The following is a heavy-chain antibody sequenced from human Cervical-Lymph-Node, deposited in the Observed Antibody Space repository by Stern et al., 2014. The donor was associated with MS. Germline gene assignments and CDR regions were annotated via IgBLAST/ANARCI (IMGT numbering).Heavy chain of an antibody. CDR1: GYTFTGYY. CDR3: ARTRGYSGYEYWFDP. Sequence: QMQLVQSGAEVKKPGASVKVSCKASGYTFTGYYMHWVRQAPGQGLEWMGRINPNSGSTNYAQKFQGRVTMTRDTSISTAYMELSRLRSDDTAVYYCARTRGYSGYEYWFDPWGQGTLVTVSS. V-gene: IGHV1-2*06. J-gene: IGHJ5*02. D-gene: IGHD5-12*01. CDR2: INPNSGST.